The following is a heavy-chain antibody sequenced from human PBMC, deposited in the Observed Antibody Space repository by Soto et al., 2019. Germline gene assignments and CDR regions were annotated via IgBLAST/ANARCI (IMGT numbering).Heavy chain of an antibody. CDR1: GVSISSGDYY. CDR2: IYYSENT. Sequence: SETLSLTCTVSGVSISSGDYYWSWIRQPPGKGLEWIGYIYYSENTYSNPSLKSRVAISGDTSKNQFSLKLSSVTAADTAVYYCARRGYSGYDRTYYFDYWGQGTLVTVSS. J-gene: IGHJ4*02. CDR3: ARRGYSGYDRTYYFDY. D-gene: IGHD5-12*01. V-gene: IGHV4-30-4*01.